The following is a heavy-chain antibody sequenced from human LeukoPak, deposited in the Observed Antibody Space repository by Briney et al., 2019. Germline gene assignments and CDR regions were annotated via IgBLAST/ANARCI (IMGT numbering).Heavy chain of an antibody. D-gene: IGHD6-6*01. V-gene: IGHV3-23*01. J-gene: IGHJ6*02. CDR1: GFTFSSYA. Sequence: GGSLRLSCAASGFTFSSYAMSWVRQAPGKGLEWVSAISGSGGCTYYADSVRGRFTITRDNSKNTLYLQMNSLRAEDTAVHYCANQFKGSSSSGLGYGMDVWGQGTTVTVPS. CDR2: ISGSGGCT. CDR3: ANQFKGSSSSGLGYGMDV.